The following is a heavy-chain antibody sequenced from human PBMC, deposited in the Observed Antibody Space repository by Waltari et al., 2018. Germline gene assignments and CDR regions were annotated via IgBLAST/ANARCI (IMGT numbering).Heavy chain of an antibody. D-gene: IGHD2-21*01. Sequence: EVQLLESGGGLVQPGGSLRLSCTVSGFTFRDYAMTWVRQAPGKGLEWVALVGRSGAATYYADSVKGRFSISRDNSRNTLYLQMNSLRGEDTAMYYCAKRGAPGELWFFDYWGQGNLVTVSS. CDR2: VGRSGAAT. CDR1: GFTFRDYA. CDR3: AKRGAPGELWFFDY. J-gene: IGHJ4*02. V-gene: IGHV3-23*01.